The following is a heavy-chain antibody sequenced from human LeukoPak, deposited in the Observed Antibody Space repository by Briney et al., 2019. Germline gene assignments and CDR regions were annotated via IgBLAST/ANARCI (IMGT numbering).Heavy chain of an antibody. J-gene: IGHJ4*02. Sequence: SETLSLTCAVSGGSISSGGYSWSWIRQPPGKGLKWIGYIYHSGSTYYNPSLKSRVTISVDRSKNQFSLKLSSVTAADTAVYYCARGYGDFFIDYWGQGTLVTVSS. D-gene: IGHD4-17*01. CDR2: IYHSGST. CDR3: ARGYGDFFIDY. CDR1: GGSISSGGYS. V-gene: IGHV4-30-2*01.